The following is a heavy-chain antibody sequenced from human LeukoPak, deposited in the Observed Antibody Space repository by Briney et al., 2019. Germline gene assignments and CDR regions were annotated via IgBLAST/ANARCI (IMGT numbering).Heavy chain of an antibody. V-gene: IGHV3-23*01. D-gene: IGHD2-8*01. Sequence: GGSLRLSCVGSGFPFSNHAMSWVRQPPGKGLEWVSAISNGNTYYADSVRGRFTISRDDSRNMVYLQMNSLRVEDTARYYCVREAGYCATVCLKSNWFDPWGQGTLVTVSS. J-gene: IGHJ5*02. CDR3: VREAGYCATVCLKSNWFDP. CDR2: ISNGNT. CDR1: GFPFSNHA.